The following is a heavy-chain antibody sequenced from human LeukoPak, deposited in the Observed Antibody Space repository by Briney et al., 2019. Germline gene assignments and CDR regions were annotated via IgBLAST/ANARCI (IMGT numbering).Heavy chain of an antibody. V-gene: IGHV1-69*05. CDR3: ARDLTWGEAAFDY. CDR1: GGTLSSYA. Sequence: GASVKVSCKASGGTLSSYAISWVRQAPGQGLEWMGRIIPIFGTANYAQKFQGRVTITTDESTSTAYMELSSLRSEDTAVYYCARDLTWGEAAFDYWGQGTLVTVSS. J-gene: IGHJ4*02. D-gene: IGHD2-15*01. CDR2: IIPIFGTA.